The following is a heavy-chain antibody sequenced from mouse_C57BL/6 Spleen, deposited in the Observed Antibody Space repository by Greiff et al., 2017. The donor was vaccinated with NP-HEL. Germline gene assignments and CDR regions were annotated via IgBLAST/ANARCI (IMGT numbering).Heavy chain of an antibody. Sequence: DVKLVESGGGLVKPGGSLKLSCAASGFTFSSYTMSWVRQTPEKRLEWVATISGGGGNTYYPDSVKGRFTISRDNAKNTLYLQMSSLRSEDTALYYCARHVTGSYWYFDVWGTGTTVTVSS. D-gene: IGHD2-12*01. CDR2: ISGGGGNT. V-gene: IGHV5-9*01. CDR1: GFTFSSYT. CDR3: ARHVTGSYWYFDV. J-gene: IGHJ1*03.